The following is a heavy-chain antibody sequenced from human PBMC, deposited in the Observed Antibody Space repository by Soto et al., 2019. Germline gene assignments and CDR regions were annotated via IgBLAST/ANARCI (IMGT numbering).Heavy chain of an antibody. CDR2: IYYSGST. CDR1: GGSISSSSYY. CDR3: ASAYDILTGYYKVPNWFDP. V-gene: IGHV4-39*01. D-gene: IGHD3-9*01. J-gene: IGHJ5*02. Sequence: SETLSLTCTVSGGSISSSSYYWGWIRQPPGKGLEWIGSIYYSGSTYYNPSLKSRVTISVDTSKNQFSLKLSSVTAADTAVYYCASAYDILTGYYKVPNWFDPWGQGTLVTVSS.